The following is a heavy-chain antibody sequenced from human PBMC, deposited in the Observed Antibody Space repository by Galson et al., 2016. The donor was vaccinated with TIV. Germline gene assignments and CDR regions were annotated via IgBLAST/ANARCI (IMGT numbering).Heavy chain of an antibody. CDR2: IIPVFGTT. CDR3: ARGDGNGYGYSSGWPSQY. Sequence: SVKVSCKASGGTFSVYAITWVRQAPGQGLEWMGEIIPVFGTTNYAQKFQGRVTIMTDEPTRTAYMELSRLTSDDTAVYYCARGDGNGYGYSSGWPSQYWGQGTLVTVSS. J-gene: IGHJ4*02. D-gene: IGHD6-19*01. V-gene: IGHV1-69*05. CDR1: GGTFSVYA.